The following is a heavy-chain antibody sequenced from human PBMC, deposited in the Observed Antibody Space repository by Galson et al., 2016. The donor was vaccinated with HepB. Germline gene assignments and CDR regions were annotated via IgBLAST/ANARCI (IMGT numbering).Heavy chain of an antibody. Sequence: SLRLSCAASGFTFRNYGMTWVRQAPGKGLEVVSSSSRRGDSTDYADSVKGRFTISRDNSKNTLSLQMNSLTADDTAIYYCVQGSTAPAVWGKGTTVTVSS. CDR2: SSRRGDST. J-gene: IGHJ6*04. CDR3: VQGSTAPAV. V-gene: IGHV3-23*01. CDR1: GFTFRNYG. D-gene: IGHD2-2*01.